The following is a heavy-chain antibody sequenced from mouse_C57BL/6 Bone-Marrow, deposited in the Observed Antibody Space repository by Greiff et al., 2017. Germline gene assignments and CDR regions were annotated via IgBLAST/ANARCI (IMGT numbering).Heavy chain of an antibody. CDR1: GFSLTSYG. J-gene: IGHJ1*03. CDR2: IWGGGST. D-gene: IGHD1-3*01. CDR3: ARKRGSGWYFDV. Sequence: VKLVESGPGLVQPSQSLSITCTVSGFSLTSYGVHWVRQSPGKGLEWLGVIWGGGSTDYNAAFISRLSISKDNSKSQVFFKMNSLQADDTAIYYCARKRGSGWYFDVWGTGTTVTVSS. V-gene: IGHV2-2*01.